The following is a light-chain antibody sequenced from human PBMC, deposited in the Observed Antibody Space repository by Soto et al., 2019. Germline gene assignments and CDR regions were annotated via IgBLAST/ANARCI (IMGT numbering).Light chain of an antibody. J-gene: IGLJ1*01. CDR2: EVD. CDR3: SSSAVGSNRV. Sequence: QSALTQPPSASGSPGQSVTISCTGTSSDVGAYNYVSWYQQHPGKAPKLMIYEVDKRPSGVPDRFSGSKSGNTASLTVSGLQAEDEADYYCSSSAVGSNRVFGTGTKLTVL. V-gene: IGLV2-8*01. CDR1: SSDVGAYNY.